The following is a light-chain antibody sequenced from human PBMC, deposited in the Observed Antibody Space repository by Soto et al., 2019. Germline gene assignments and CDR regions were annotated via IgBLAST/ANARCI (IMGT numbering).Light chain of an antibody. J-gene: IGLJ3*02. CDR3: SSFTRSSTWV. Sequence: QSALTQPASVSGSPGQSITISCTGTSSDVDDYKYVSWYQQHPGKAPKLMIYEVTNRPSGVSNRFSGSKSGNTASLTISGLQAEDEADYYCSSFTRSSTWVFGGATKLTVL. CDR1: SSDVDDYKY. V-gene: IGLV2-14*01. CDR2: EVT.